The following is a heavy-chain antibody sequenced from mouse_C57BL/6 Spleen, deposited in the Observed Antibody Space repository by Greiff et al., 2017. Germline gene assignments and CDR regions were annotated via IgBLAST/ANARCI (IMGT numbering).Heavy chain of an antibody. J-gene: IGHJ1*03. V-gene: IGHV1-82*01. D-gene: IGHD1-1*01. CDR3: ASYYCGSLRDV. Sequence: QVQLQQSGPELVKPGASVKISCKASGYAFSSSWMNWVKQRPGKGLEWIGRIYPGDGDTNYNGKFKGKATLTADKSSSTAYMQLSSLTSEDSAVYFCASYYCGSLRDVWGTGTTVTVSS. CDR1: GYAFSSSW. CDR2: IYPGDGDT.